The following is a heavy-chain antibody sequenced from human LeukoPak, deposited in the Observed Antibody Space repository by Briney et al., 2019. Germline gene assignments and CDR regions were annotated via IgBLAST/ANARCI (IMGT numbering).Heavy chain of an antibody. CDR2: IWYDGSNK. CDR1: GFTFSSYG. D-gene: IGHD4-17*01. V-gene: IGHV3-33*01. J-gene: IGHJ2*01. CDR3: ARAQGSTDYGDYGPGLNWYFDL. Sequence: PGGSLRLSCAASGFTFSSYGMQWVRQAPGKGLEWVAVIWYDGSNKYYADSVKGRFTISRDNSKNTLYLQMNSLRAEDTAVYYCARAQGSTDYGDYGPGLNWYFDLWGRGTLVTVSS.